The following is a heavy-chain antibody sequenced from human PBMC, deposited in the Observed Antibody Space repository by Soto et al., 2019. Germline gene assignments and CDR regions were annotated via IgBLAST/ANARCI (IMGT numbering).Heavy chain of an antibody. Sequence: QVQLVQSGAEMKKPGASVTVSCRSYGDTFNDYYIHWVRQAPGQGLEWMGWINPNGGVTKYAQKFQGWVSMTRHTSIRTVYMQLSRLTSDDTAVYYCARESGGATATLDYYYFYMDVWGTATTVTVSS. V-gene: IGHV1-2*04. CDR2: INPNGGVT. J-gene: IGHJ6*03. D-gene: IGHD1-26*01. CDR1: GDTFNDYY. CDR3: ARESGGATATLDYYYFYMDV.